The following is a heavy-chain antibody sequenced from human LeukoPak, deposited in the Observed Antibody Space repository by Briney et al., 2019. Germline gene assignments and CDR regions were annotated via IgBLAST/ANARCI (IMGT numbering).Heavy chain of an antibody. D-gene: IGHD1-26*01. Sequence: SETLSLTCTVSGGSISSTSYYWGWIRQPPGKGLEWIGSIYYSGSTYYNPSLKSRVTISVDTSKNQFSLKLSSVTAADTAVYYCARDCRGSYRGANYYFDYWGQGTLVTVSS. CDR3: ARDCRGSYRGANYYFDY. CDR2: IYYSGST. CDR1: GGSISSTSYY. J-gene: IGHJ4*02. V-gene: IGHV4-39*07.